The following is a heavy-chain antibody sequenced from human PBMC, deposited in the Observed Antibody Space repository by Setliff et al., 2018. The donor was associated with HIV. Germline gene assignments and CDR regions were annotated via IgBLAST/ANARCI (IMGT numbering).Heavy chain of an antibody. D-gene: IGHD3-10*01. CDR3: TRRLIDTYYYESGTYPSMDV. CDR2: IRSKDNSYAT. Sequence: PGESLKISCAASGFTFSGSAIHWVRQAPGKGLEWVGRIRSKDNSYATTYPASLKGRFTISRDDSKNTAYLQMYSLKTEDTAVYYCTRRLIDTYYYESGTYPSMDVWVKGTTVTVSS. V-gene: IGHV3-73*01. CDR1: GFTFSGSA. J-gene: IGHJ6*03.